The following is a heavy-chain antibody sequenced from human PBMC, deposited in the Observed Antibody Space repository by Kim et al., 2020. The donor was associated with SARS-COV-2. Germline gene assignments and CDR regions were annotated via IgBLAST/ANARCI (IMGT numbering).Heavy chain of an antibody. Sequence: ASVKVSCKVSGYTLTELSMHWVRQAPGKGLEWMGGIDTEDGETIYAQKFQGRVTMTEDTSTDTAYMELSSLRSEDTSVYYCATAPAISGTPRYYYYYYGMDIWGQGTTVTVSS. J-gene: IGHJ6*02. CDR3: ATAPAISGTPRYYYYYYGMDI. CDR1: GYTLTELS. CDR2: IDTEDGET. D-gene: IGHD1-20*01. V-gene: IGHV1-24*01.